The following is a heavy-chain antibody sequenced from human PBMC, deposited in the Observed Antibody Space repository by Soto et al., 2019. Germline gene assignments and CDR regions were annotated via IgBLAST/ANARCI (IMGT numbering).Heavy chain of an antibody. CDR3: ARTPNNGRAGVYGMEV. CDR1: GYTFTDYY. D-gene: IGHD1-26*01. V-gene: IGHV1-2*04. Sequence: QVLLVQSGAEVKKPGASVKVSCKASGYTFTDYYIHWVRQAPGQGLEWMGWIDGDSGDTKYAQNFQDWVTMTRDTSINTAYMELSRLTSDDTAVYYCARTPNNGRAGVYGMEVWGQGTTVIVSS. CDR2: IDGDSGDT. J-gene: IGHJ6*02.